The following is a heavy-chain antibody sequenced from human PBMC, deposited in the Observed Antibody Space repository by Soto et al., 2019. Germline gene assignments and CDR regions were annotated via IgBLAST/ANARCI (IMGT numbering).Heavy chain of an antibody. CDR3: AKEIESSWLYYYYYGMDV. D-gene: IGHD6-13*01. V-gene: IGHV3-23*01. J-gene: IGHJ6*02. Sequence: RLSCAASGFTFSSYAMSWVRQAPGKGLEWVSAISGSGGSTYYADSVKGRFTISRDNSKNTLYLQMNSLRAEDTAVYYCAKEIESSWLYYYYYGMDVWGQGTTVTVSS. CDR1: GFTFSSYA. CDR2: ISGSGGST.